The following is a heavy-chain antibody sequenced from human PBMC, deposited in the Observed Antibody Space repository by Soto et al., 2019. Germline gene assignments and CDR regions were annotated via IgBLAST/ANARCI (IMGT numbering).Heavy chain of an antibody. D-gene: IGHD4-17*01. J-gene: IGHJ4*02. CDR2: INPSGGTT. Sequence: QVQLVQSGAEVKKPGASVKLSCKASGDTFTTYYMHWVRQAPGQGLEWVGIINPSGGTTSYAYNFLGRVTMTRDTTTNTVYMELRSLNSDDTAIYYCARDEDGDYAKLDYWGQGTLVTVSS. CDR3: ARDEDGDYAKLDY. CDR1: GDTFTTYY. V-gene: IGHV1-46*01.